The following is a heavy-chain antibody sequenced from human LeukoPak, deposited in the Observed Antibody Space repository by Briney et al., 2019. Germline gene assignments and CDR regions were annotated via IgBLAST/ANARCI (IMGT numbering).Heavy chain of an antibody. CDR2: MNPNSGNT. CDR3: ARGDYYYDSSGHTFDY. CDR1: GYTFTSYD. V-gene: IGHV1-8*01. D-gene: IGHD3-22*01. Sequence: ASVKVSCKASGYTFTSYDINWVRQATGQGLEWMGWMNPNSGNTGYAQKFQGRATMTRNTSISTAYMELSSLRSEDTAVYYCARGDYYYDSSGHTFDYWGQGTLVTVSS. J-gene: IGHJ4*02.